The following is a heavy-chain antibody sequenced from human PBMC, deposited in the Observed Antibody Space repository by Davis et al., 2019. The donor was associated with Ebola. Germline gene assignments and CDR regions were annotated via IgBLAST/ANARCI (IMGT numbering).Heavy chain of an antibody. V-gene: IGHV2-70*01. CDR2: IDWDDDK. J-gene: IGHJ6*02. CDR1: GFSLSTSGVG. CDR3: ARATTYYDFWSGYYTRNYYGMDV. Sequence: SGPTLVKPTQTLTLTCTFSGFSLSTSGVGVSWIRQPPGKALEWLALIDWDDDKYYSTSLKTRLTISKDTSKNQVVLTMTNMDPVDTATYYCARATTYYDFWSGYYTRNYYGMDVWGQGTTVTVSS. D-gene: IGHD3-3*01.